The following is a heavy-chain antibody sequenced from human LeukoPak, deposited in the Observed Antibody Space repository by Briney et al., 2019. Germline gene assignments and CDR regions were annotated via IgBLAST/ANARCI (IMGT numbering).Heavy chain of an antibody. J-gene: IGHJ4*02. V-gene: IGHV3-7*01. CDR1: GFTFSNYW. Sequence: GGSLRLSCAASGFTFSNYWMTWVRQAPGKGLEWVANIKEDGSEDYYADSVKGRFTISRDNAQNSLFLQMISLRVEDTAVYYCARSARASTYSPFDYRGQGTLVTVSP. CDR3: ARSARASTYSPFDY. D-gene: IGHD4-4*01. CDR2: IKEDGSED.